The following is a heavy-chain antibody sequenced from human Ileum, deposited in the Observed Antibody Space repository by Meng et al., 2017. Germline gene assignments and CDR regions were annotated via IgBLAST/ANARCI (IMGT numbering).Heavy chain of an antibody. J-gene: IGHJ4*02. Sequence: GESLKISCTSSGSTFMNSALSWVRRAPGKGLGWVSAVTGAGDRTFYADYVKGRFTISRDNSKSTVDLQMNSLRAEDPAVYYCARDCWFSSEVLRFLEWPEDVPDYWGQGTLVTVSS. D-gene: IGHD3-3*01. CDR1: GSTFMNSA. CDR3: ARDCWFSSEVLRFLEWPEDVPDY. V-gene: IGHV3-23*01. CDR2: VTGAGDRT.